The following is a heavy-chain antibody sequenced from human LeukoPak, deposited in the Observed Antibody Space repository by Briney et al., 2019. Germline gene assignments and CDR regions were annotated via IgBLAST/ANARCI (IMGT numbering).Heavy chain of an antibody. Sequence: ASVKVSCKVSGYTLTELSMHWVRQAPGKGLEWMGGFDPEDGETIYAQKFQGRVTMTEDTSTDAAYMELSSLRSEDTAVYYCATPGIVATIFDYWGQGTLVTVSS. V-gene: IGHV1-24*01. J-gene: IGHJ4*02. CDR1: GYTLTELS. CDR3: ATPGIVATIFDY. CDR2: FDPEDGET. D-gene: IGHD5-12*01.